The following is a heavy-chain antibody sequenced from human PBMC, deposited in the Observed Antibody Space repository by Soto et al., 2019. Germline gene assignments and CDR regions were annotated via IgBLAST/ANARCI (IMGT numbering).Heavy chain of an antibody. D-gene: IGHD6-13*01. J-gene: IGHJ4*02. CDR1: GFSLSTSGRT. CDR3: TLRQDSSRGPIY. Sequence: QITLKESGPTLVKPTETLTLTCSVSGFSLSTSGRTFGWIRHPPGKAPEWLALGGQYSPSLQSRVTFTKDTSKHQVVLTLTDMDPADTATYYCTLRQDSSRGPIYWGQGILVTVSS. CDR2: GG. V-gene: IGHV2-5*01.